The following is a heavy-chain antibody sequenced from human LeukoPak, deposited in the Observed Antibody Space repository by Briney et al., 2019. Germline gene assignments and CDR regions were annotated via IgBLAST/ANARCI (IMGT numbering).Heavy chain of an antibody. CDR2: IKQDGSEK. CDR3: ARSFTPYYYDSSGYYYFDY. V-gene: IGHV3-7*01. D-gene: IGHD3-22*01. CDR1: GFTFSSYW. Sequence: GGSLRLSCAASGFTFSSYWMSWVRQAPGKGLEWVANIKQDGSEKYYVDSVKGRFTISRDNAKNSLYLQMNSLRAEDTAVYYCARSFTPYYYDSSGYYYFDYWGQGTRVTVSS. J-gene: IGHJ4*02.